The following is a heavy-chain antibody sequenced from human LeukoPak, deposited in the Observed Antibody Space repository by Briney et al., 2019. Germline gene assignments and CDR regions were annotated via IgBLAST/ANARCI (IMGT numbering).Heavy chain of an antibody. CDR3: AKDRGYYVDTGTINF. D-gene: IGHD2-15*01. V-gene: IGHV3-23*01. CDR1: GFTFSSYA. CDR2: VGGGGQRT. Sequence: GGSLRLSCSASGFTFSSYAMHWVRQAPGMGLEWVSGVGGGGQRTHYADSVKGRFTISRDNSKNTLYLQMNSLRAEDTAIYYCAKDRGYYVDTGTINFWGQGTLVTVSS. J-gene: IGHJ4*02.